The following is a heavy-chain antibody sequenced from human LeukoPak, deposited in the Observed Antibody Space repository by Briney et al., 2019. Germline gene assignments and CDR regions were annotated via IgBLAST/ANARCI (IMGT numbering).Heavy chain of an antibody. Sequence: GASVKVSCKASGYTFTSYYMHWVRQAPGQGLEWMGIINPGGGSTSYAQKFQGRVTMTRDTSTSTVYMELSSLRSEDTAVYYCARKEPAPYFDYWGQGTLVTVSS. J-gene: IGHJ4*02. CDR2: INPGGGST. CDR1: GYTFTSYY. D-gene: IGHD1-26*01. V-gene: IGHV1-46*01. CDR3: ARKEPAPYFDY.